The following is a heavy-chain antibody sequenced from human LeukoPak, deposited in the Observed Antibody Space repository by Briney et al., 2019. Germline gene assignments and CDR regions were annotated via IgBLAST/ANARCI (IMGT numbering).Heavy chain of an antibody. J-gene: IGHJ4*02. Sequence: SVKVSCKASGGTFSSYAISWVRQAPGQGLEWMGGIIPIFGTANYAQKFQGRVTITADKSTSTAYMELSSLRSEDTAVYYCARVVDTAMVHYFDYLGQGTLVTVSS. CDR1: GGTFSSYA. V-gene: IGHV1-69*06. CDR3: ARVVDTAMVHYFDY. CDR2: IIPIFGTA. D-gene: IGHD5-18*01.